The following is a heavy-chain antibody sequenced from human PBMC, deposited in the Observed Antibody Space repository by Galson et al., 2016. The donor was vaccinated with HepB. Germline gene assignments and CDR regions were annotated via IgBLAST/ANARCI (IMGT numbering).Heavy chain of an antibody. Sequence: SLRLSCAGAGFIFNDYWMHWVRRTPDKGLVWVSRIDTVGNTIDYADSAKGRFTISRDNAKNTLYLQMNGLRADDTAVYYCARTSNHREGYTAWGQGTLVTVSS. CDR3: ARTSNHREGYTA. D-gene: IGHD5-24*01. CDR2: IDTVGNTI. CDR1: GFIFNDYW. V-gene: IGHV3-74*01. J-gene: IGHJ4*02.